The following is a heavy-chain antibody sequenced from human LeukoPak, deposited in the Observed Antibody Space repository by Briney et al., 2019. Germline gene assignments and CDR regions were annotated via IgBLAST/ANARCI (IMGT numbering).Heavy chain of an antibody. V-gene: IGHV1-18*01. D-gene: IGHD3-22*01. CDR3: ARGHYYDSSGLQPYYYYMDV. CDR2: ISTFNGHT. CDR1: GYTFTTYG. Sequence: ASVKVSCKASGYTFTTYGISWVRQAPGHGLEWMGWISTFNGHTNYAQKLQGRVTMTTDTSTSTAYMELRSLRSDDTAVYYCARGHYYDSSGLQPYYYYMDVWGKGTTVTVSS. J-gene: IGHJ6*03.